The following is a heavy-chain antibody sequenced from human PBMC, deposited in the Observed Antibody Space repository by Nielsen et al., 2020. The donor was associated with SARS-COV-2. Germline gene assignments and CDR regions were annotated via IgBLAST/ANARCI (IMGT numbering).Heavy chain of an antibody. Sequence: GESLISCSASGFTTSGWMHWVRQAPGKGLVWVSGSSSDDTSTNYADSVRGRFTISRDNAKNSLYLQMNSLRAEDTALYYCAKDNGDYVAYWGQGTLVTVSS. CDR1: GFTTSGW. D-gene: IGHD4-17*01. CDR3: AKDNGDYVAY. V-gene: IGHV3-74*01. J-gene: IGHJ4*02. CDR2: SSSDDTST.